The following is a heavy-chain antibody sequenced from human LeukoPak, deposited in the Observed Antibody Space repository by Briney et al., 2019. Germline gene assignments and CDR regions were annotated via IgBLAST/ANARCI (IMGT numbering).Heavy chain of an antibody. V-gene: IGHV4-31*03. CDR1: GGSISNGGYY. Sequence: KPSETLSLTCTVSGGSISNGGYYWSWIRQPPEKGLEWIAYIYYTGTTYYNPSLKSRVTISLDTSKNQFSLKLSSVTAADTAIYYCARGRGRNYYDSSPAWFDPWGQGTLVTVSS. CDR3: ARGRGRNYYDSSPAWFDP. J-gene: IGHJ5*02. CDR2: IYYTGTT. D-gene: IGHD3-22*01.